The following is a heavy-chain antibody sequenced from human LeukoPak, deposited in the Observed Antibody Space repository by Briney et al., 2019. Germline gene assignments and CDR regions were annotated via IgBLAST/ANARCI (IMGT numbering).Heavy chain of an antibody. D-gene: IGHD5-12*01. CDR1: GFIFDDYA. CDR3: AKDMSYGGYSGYDY. J-gene: IGHJ4*02. CDR2: ISWKSGSI. V-gene: IGHV3-9*03. Sequence: PGRSLRLSCAASGFIFDDYAMHWVRHAPGKGLEWVSGISWKSGSIGYADSVKGRFTISRDNAKNSLYLHMNSLRAEDMALYYCAKDMSYGGYSGYDYWGQGTLVTVSS.